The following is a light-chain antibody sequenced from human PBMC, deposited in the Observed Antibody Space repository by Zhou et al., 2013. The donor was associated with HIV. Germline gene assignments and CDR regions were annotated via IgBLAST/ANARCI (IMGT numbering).Light chain of an antibody. J-gene: IGKJ2*01. CDR3: QQAGSSPPFT. Sequence: IVMTQSPATLSVSPGERATLSCRASQSVSSTYLAWFQQKRGQPPRLLIYGASSRATGIPDRFSGSGSGTDFTLTISRVEPEDFAVYYCQQAGSSPPFTFGQGTRLELK. V-gene: IGKV3-20*01. CDR2: GAS. CDR1: QSVSSTY.